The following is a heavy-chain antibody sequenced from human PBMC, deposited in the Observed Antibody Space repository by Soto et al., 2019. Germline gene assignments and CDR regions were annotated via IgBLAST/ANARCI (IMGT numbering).Heavy chain of an antibody. D-gene: IGHD1-26*01. J-gene: IGHJ4*02. CDR1: GGTFSDYA. CDR2: IVPIFGTG. CDR3: ARVLVGATYFDY. V-gene: IGHV1-69*01. Sequence: QVLLVQSGAEVKKPGSSVKVSCTASGGTFSDYAISWVRQAPGHGLEWMGGIVPIFGTGNHAQKFQGRVTVTAAESTSTDYMELSSLRSEDTAVYYCARVLVGATYFDYWGQGTLVTVSS.